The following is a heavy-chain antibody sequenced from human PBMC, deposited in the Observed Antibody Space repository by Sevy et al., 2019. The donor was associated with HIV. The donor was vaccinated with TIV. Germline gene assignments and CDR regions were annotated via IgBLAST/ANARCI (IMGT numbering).Heavy chain of an antibody. J-gene: IGHJ6*02. CDR1: GYSFTSYW. CDR2: IYPGDSDT. D-gene: IGHD6-13*01. CDR3: ARAKIAAAGTLYYYGMDV. Sequence: GESLKTSCKGSGYSFTSYWIGWVRQMPGKGLEWMGIIYPGDSDTRYSPSFQGQVTISADKSISTAYLQWSSLKASDTAMYYCARAKIAAAGTLYYYGMDVWGQGTTVTVSS. V-gene: IGHV5-51*01.